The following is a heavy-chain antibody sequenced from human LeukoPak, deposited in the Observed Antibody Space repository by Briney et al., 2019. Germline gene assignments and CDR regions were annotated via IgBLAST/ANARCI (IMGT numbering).Heavy chain of an antibody. J-gene: IGHJ6*02. CDR1: GYTFTSNY. CDR3: ARDYYDSSGYWERLGRYYYYYGMDV. D-gene: IGHD3-22*01. Sequence: ASVKVSCKASGYTFTSNYMHWVRQAPGQGLEWMGIINPSGGSTSYAQKFQGRVTMTRDTSTSTVYMELSSLRSEDTAVYYCARDYYDSSGYWERLGRYYYYYGMDVWGQGTRSPSP. V-gene: IGHV1-46*01. CDR2: INPSGGST.